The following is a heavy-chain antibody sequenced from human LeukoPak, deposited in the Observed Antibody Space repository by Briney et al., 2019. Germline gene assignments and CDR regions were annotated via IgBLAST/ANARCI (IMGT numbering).Heavy chain of an antibody. CDR2: IYYTGST. CDR1: GGSISSYY. Sequence: SETLSLTCTVSGGSISSYYWSWIRQPTGKGLDWIGYIYYTGSTKYNPSLKSRVTISVDTSKNQFSLELSSVTAADTAVYYCARVVVHGHSDYWGQGTLVTVSS. CDR3: ARVVVHGHSDY. J-gene: IGHJ4*02. D-gene: IGHD2-2*01. V-gene: IGHV4-59*01.